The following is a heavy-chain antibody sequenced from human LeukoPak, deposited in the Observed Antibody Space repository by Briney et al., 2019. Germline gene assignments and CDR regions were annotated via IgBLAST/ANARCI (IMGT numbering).Heavy chain of an antibody. D-gene: IGHD2-15*01. Sequence: ASVTVSFRASGYTFTGYYMHWVRQAPGQGLEWMGWINPNSGGTNYAQKFQGRVTMTRDTSISTAYMELSRLRSDDTAVYYCASGVAAQYYYYYMDVWGKGTTVTVSS. CDR2: INPNSGGT. CDR3: ASGVAAQYYYYYMDV. V-gene: IGHV1-2*02. J-gene: IGHJ6*03. CDR1: GYTFTGYY.